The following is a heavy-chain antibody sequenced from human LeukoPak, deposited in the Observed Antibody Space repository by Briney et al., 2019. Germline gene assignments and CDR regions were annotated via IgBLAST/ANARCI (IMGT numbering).Heavy chain of an antibody. CDR2: IKSKTDGETT. J-gene: IGHJ4*02. CDR3: IADIPNDIYPFDY. D-gene: IGHD2-8*01. V-gene: IGHV3-15*01. CDR1: GFTFINAW. Sequence: PGGSLRLSCAASGFTFINAWMTWVRQAPGKGLEWVGRIKSKTDGETTDYAAPVKGRFTISRDDSTNTLFPQMNNLKTEDTAFYYCIADIPNDIYPFDYWGQGTLVTVSS.